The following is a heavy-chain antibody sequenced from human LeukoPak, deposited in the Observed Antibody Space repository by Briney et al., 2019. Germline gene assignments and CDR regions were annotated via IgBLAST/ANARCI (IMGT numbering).Heavy chain of an antibody. CDR2: IYYSGST. Sequence: SETLSLTCTIYGGSLSSHYWSWIRQPPGKGLEWIGYIYYSGSTNYNPSLKSRVTISVDTSKKQFSLKLSSVTAADTAVYYCAGLYYYGSGSYDYWGQGTLVTVTS. V-gene: IGHV4-59*11. CDR1: GGSLSSHY. J-gene: IGHJ4*02. CDR3: AGLYYYGSGSYDY. D-gene: IGHD3-10*01.